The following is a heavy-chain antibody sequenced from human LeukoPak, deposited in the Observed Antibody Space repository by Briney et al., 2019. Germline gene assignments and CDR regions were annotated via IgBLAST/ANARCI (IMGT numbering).Heavy chain of an antibody. CDR3: ARADSEWLIEWGFDY. CDR1: GYTFTVYY. D-gene: IGHD6-19*01. J-gene: IGHJ4*02. V-gene: IGHV1-46*01. Sequence: ASVSVSFTASGYTFTVYYMHWVRQAPGQGREWMGVINPSGGSTSYAQKFQGRVTMTRDMSTSTVYMELSSLRSEDTAVYYCARADSEWLIEWGFDYWGQGTLVTVSS. CDR2: INPSGGST.